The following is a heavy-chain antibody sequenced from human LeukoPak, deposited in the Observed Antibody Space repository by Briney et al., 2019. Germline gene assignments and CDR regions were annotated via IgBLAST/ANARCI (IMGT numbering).Heavy chain of an antibody. D-gene: IGHD4-11*01. CDR2: THYSGST. CDR1: GGSIGSSSYY. Sequence: SETLSLTCTVSGGSIGSSSYYWGWIRQPPGKGLEWIGSTHYSGSTHYNSSLKSRVTISLNTSKNQFSLKLSSVTAADTAVYYCARHDYSNLFPFDYWGQGTLVTVSS. J-gene: IGHJ4*02. CDR3: ARHDYSNLFPFDY. V-gene: IGHV4-39*01.